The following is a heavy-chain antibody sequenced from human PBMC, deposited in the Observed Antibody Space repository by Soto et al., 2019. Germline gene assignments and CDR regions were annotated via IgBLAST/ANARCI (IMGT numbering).Heavy chain of an antibody. V-gene: IGHV1-69*06. J-gene: IGHJ6*02. CDR1: GGTFSSYA. D-gene: IGHD6-13*01. CDR2: IIPIFGTA. Sequence: SVEVSCKASGGTFSSYAMSWVRQAPGQGLEWMGGIIPIFGTANYAQKFQGRVTITADKSTSTAYMELSSLRSEDTAVYYCARDHWTAAAASYYYYGMDVWGQGTTVTVSS. CDR3: ARDHWTAAAASYYYYGMDV.